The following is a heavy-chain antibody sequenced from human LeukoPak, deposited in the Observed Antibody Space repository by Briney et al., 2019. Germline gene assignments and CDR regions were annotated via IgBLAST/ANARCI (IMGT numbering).Heavy chain of an antibody. CDR1: GFTFCNYW. J-gene: IGHJ4*02. Sequence: GGSLRPSFAASGFTFCNYWKNWGRQAPGKGLGWVANIKLDESEKYYVDSVRGRFPISIENCKKTPFLQMNRLRAEDTAVYYCAKDRSANHFIVVIPGAKGYYFDYWGQGTLVTVSS. CDR3: AKDRSANHFIVVIPGAKGYYFDY. CDR2: IKLDESEK. D-gene: IGHD2-2*01. V-gene: IGHV3-7*01.